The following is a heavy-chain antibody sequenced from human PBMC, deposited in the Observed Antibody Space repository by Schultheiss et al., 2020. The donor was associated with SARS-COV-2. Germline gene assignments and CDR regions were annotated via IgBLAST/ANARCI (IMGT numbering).Heavy chain of an antibody. Sequence: GGSLRLSCAASGFIFSNNALSWVRQAPGKGLEWVSYISSSSSYTNYADSVKGRFTISRDNAKNSLYLQMNSLRAEDTAVYYCARSRPYCSSTTCLPYYYYYGMDVWGQGTTVTVSS. J-gene: IGHJ6*02. V-gene: IGHV3-11*06. CDR1: GFIFSNNA. CDR3: ARSRPYCSSTTCLPYYYYYGMDV. D-gene: IGHD2-2*01. CDR2: ISSSSSYT.